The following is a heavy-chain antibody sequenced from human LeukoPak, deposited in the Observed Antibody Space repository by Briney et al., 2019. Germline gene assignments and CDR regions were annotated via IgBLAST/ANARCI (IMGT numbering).Heavy chain of an antibody. CDR3: AREGSVYFDY. CDR2: TNHSGST. V-gene: IGHV4-34*01. Sequence: SETLSLTCAVYGGSFSGYYWSWIRQPPGKGLEWIGETNHSGSTNYNPSLKSRVTISVDTSKNQFSLKLSSVTAADTAVYYCAREGSVYFDYWGQGTLVTVSS. CDR1: GGSFSGYY. J-gene: IGHJ4*02.